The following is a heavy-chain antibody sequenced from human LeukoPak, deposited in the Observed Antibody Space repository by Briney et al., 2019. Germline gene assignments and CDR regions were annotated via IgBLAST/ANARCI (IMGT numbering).Heavy chain of an antibody. CDR2: IRFDGSDK. CDR3: ARGSYSSSWKTFDY. J-gene: IGHJ4*02. V-gene: IGHV3-30*02. Sequence: SGRSLRLSCAASGFSFSIYGMHWVRQAPGKGLEWMTFIRFDGSDKFYADSVKGRFTISRDNSKNTLYLQMNSLRADDTAMYYCARGSYSSSWKTFDYWGQGTLVTVSS. D-gene: IGHD6-13*01. CDR1: GFSFSIYG.